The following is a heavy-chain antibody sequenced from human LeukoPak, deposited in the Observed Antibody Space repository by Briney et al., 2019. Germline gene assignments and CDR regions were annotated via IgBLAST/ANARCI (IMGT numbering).Heavy chain of an antibody. J-gene: IGHJ2*01. CDR1: GGSFSGYY. Sequence: PSETLSLTCAVYGGSFSGYYWSWIRQPPRKGLEWIGEINHSGSTNYNPSLKSRVTISVDTSKNQFSLKLSSVTAADTAVYYCARKSKSSSSANYWYFDLWGRGTLVTVSS. D-gene: IGHD6-6*01. CDR3: ARKSKSSSSANYWYFDL. V-gene: IGHV4-34*01. CDR2: INHSGST.